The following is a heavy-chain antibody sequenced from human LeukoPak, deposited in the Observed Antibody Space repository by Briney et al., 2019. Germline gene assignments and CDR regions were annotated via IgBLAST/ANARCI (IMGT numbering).Heavy chain of an antibody. CDR1: GFTFNDYS. Sequence: GGSLRLSCAASGFTFNDYSVNWVRQAPGKGLEWVSSISSSIPFRYYADSVKGRFTISRDNSKNTLYLQMNSLRAEDTAVYYCAKDRGYSGSYYWDYWGQGTLVTVSS. J-gene: IGHJ4*02. CDR3: AKDRGYSGSYYWDY. CDR2: ISSSIPFR. V-gene: IGHV3-21*04. D-gene: IGHD1-26*01.